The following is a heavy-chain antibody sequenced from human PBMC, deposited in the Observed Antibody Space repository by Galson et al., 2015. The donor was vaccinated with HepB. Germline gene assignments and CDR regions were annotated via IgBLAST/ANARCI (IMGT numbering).Heavy chain of an antibody. J-gene: IGHJ4*02. Sequence: SLRLSCAASGFTFSTYSMSWVRQAPGKGLEWVSSIGSVSSYIYYADSVKGRFTVSRDNAESSLYLQMNSLRAEDTAVYYCALEGDGTVGYWGQGTLVTVSS. CDR2: IGSVSSYI. CDR3: ALEGDGTVGY. V-gene: IGHV3-21*01. D-gene: IGHD1-1*01. CDR1: GFTFSTYS.